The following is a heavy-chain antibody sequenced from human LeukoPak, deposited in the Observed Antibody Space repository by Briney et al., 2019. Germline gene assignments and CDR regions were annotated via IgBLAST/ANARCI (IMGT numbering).Heavy chain of an antibody. CDR2: ISGNNGNT. CDR1: GYTFTSYG. V-gene: IGHV1-18*01. Sequence: ASVKVSRKASGYTFTSYGISWVRQAPGQGLEWMGWISGNNGNTNYAQKLQGRVTMTTDTSTSTAYVELRSLRSDDTALYYCARVRVNYVWGNYPVDYWGQGTLVTVSS. CDR3: ARVRVNYVWGNYPVDY. D-gene: IGHD3-16*02. J-gene: IGHJ4*02.